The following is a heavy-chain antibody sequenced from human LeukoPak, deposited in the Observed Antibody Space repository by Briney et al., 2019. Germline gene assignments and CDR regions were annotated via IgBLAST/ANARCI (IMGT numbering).Heavy chain of an antibody. CDR1: VYTLTSDG. CDR2: ISTYNDNT. D-gene: IGHD5-12*01. J-gene: IGHJ4*02. CDR3: ARALNIVTTIKGLGPDY. V-gene: IGHV1-18*01. Sequence: ASLKLSCKASVYTLTSDGISCRREAPGQRLEWMGSISTYNDNTNYAQNLQGRVTMTRDTSTSTFNMEMSGLRFEDTAVYYCARALNIVTTIKGLGPDYGGQGTLVTVSS.